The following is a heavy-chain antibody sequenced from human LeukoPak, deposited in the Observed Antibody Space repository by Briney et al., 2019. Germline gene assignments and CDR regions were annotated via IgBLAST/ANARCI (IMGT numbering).Heavy chain of an antibody. Sequence: SETLSLTCTVSGGSISISYYWGWVRRPPGKGLEWIGTIYHSGSTYYNPSLKSRVTISVDRSKNQFSLKLASVTAADTAVYYCARDSPKRYSGSYFDYWGQGTLVTVSS. CDR1: GGSISISYY. J-gene: IGHJ4*02. CDR2: IYHSGST. V-gene: IGHV4-39*07. CDR3: ARDSPKRYSGSYFDY. D-gene: IGHD1-26*01.